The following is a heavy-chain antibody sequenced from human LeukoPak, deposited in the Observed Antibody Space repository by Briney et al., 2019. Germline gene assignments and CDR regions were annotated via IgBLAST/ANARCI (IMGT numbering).Heavy chain of an antibody. CDR1: GFTFSSYA. CDR2: ISGSGGST. V-gene: IGHV3-23*01. D-gene: IGHD3-10*01. Sequence: VGSLRLSCAASGFTFSSYAMSWVRQAPGKGLEWVSAISGSGGSTYYADSVKGRFTISSDNSKNTLYLQMNSLRAEDTAVYYCAKDLNYYPSSSFDYWGQGTLVTVSS. CDR3: AKDLNYYPSSSFDY. J-gene: IGHJ4*02.